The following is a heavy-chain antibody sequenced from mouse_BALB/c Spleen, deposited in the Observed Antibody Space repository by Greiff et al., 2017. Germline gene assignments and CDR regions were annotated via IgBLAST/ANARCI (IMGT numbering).Heavy chain of an antibody. V-gene: IGHV3-2*02. CDR1: GYSITSDYA. J-gene: IGHJ4*01. Sequence: VQLKESGPGLVKPSQSLSLTCTVTGYSITSDYAWNWIRQFPGNQLEWMGYISYSGSTSYNPSLKSRISITRDTSKNQFFLQLKSVTTEDTATYYCARKSPRSSYYAMDYWGQGTSVTVSS. CDR2: ISYSGST. D-gene: IGHD1-1*01. CDR3: ARKSPRSSYYAMDY.